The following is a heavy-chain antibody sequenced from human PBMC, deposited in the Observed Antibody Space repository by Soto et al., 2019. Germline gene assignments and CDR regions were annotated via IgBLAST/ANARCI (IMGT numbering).Heavy chain of an antibody. CDR2: ISGSGGST. V-gene: IGHV3-23*01. Sequence: ETLRLSCAASGFTFSSYAMSWVRQAPGKGLEWVSAISGSGGSTYYADSVKGRFTISRDNSKNTLYLQMNSLRAEDTAVYYCAKDPSGSPLDYYYGMDVWGQGTTVTVSS. D-gene: IGHD1-26*01. J-gene: IGHJ6*02. CDR1: GFTFSSYA. CDR3: AKDPSGSPLDYYYGMDV.